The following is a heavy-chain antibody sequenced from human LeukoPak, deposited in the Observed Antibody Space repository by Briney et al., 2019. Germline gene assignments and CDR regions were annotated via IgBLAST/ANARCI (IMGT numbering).Heavy chain of an antibody. Sequence: GGFLRLSCAAPGFTFSDYYMSWIRQAPGKGLEWLSYISSSGTTIYYADSVKGRFTISRDNAKNSLYLQMNSLRAEDTAVYYCARETRVRWTDYWGQGILVTVSS. J-gene: IGHJ4*02. CDR2: ISSSGTTI. D-gene: IGHD5-24*01. CDR3: ARETRVRWTDY. CDR1: GFTFSDYY. V-gene: IGHV3-11*04.